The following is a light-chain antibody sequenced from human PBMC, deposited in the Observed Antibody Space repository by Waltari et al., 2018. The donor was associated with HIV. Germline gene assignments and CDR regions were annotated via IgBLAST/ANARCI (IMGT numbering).Light chain of an antibody. CDR1: SSNIGSNT. V-gene: IGLV1-44*01. CDR3: ATWDDSLNGVV. Sequence: QSVLTQPPSASGTPGQRVTISCSGSSSNIGSNTVNWYQPLPGTAPKVLIYSNNQRPSEGPDRFSGSKSGTSVSLAISGLQSEDEADYYCATWDDSLNGVVFGGGTKLTV. CDR2: SNN. J-gene: IGLJ2*01.